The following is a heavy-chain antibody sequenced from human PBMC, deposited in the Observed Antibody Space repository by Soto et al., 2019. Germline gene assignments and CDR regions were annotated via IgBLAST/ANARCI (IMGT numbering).Heavy chain of an antibody. V-gene: IGHV3-21*01. CDR1: GFTFSSYS. D-gene: IGHD3-22*01. CDR2: ISSSSSYI. Sequence: GGSLRLSCAASGFTFSSYSMNWVRQAPGKGLEWVSSISSSSSYIYYADSVKGRFTISRDNAKNSLYLQMNSLRAEDTAVYYCVRDSLRYYDSSGYSSWYYFDYWGQGTLVTVSS. CDR3: VRDSLRYYDSSGYSSWYYFDY. J-gene: IGHJ4*02.